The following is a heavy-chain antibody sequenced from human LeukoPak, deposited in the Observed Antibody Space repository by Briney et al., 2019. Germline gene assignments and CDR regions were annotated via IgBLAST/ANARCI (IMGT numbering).Heavy chain of an antibody. D-gene: IGHD3-10*01. V-gene: IGHV5-51*01. CDR2: IYPGDSDT. CDR3: ARLGGGSGSYYPYWYFDL. J-gene: IGHJ2*01. CDR1: GYSFTSYW. Sequence: GESLKISCKGSGYSFTSYWIGWMRQMPGKGLEWMGIIYPGDSDTRYSPSFQGQVTISADKSISTAYLQWSSLKASDTAMYYCARLGGGSGSYYPYWYFDLWGRGTLVTVSS.